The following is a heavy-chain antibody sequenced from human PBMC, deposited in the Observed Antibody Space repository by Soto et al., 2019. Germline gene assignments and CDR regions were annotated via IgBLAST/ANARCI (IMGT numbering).Heavy chain of an antibody. Sequence: PGESLKISCKASGYTFNAYRIGWVRQMPGKGLEWMGVIFPGDSDTRYSPSFQGQLTISADKSTSTAYVEWSSLKASDSAMYYCARLXYIVTPPLYHPTGPFDNWGQGTLVTVSS. CDR3: ARLXYIVTPPLYHPTGPFDN. J-gene: IGHJ4*02. CDR1: GYTFNAYR. D-gene: IGHD2-2*02. V-gene: IGHV5-51*01. CDR2: IFPGDSDT.